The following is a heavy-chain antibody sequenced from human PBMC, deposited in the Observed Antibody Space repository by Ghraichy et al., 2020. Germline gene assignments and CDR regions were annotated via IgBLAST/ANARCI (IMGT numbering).Heavy chain of an antibody. CDR3: ARDLFYFERSGYYASDY. CDR2: INQDGSAK. Sequence: GGSLRLSCAASGFSFRDSWMTWVRQAPGKGLEWVANINQDGSAKYYVESVKGRFTISRDNAKNSLYLHMNSLRAEDTAVYFCARDLFYFERSGYYASDYWGQGTLVTISS. CDR1: GFSFRDSW. V-gene: IGHV3-7*01. J-gene: IGHJ4*02. D-gene: IGHD3-22*01.